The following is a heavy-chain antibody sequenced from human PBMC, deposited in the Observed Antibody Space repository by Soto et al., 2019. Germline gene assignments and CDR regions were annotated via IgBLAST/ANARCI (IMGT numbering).Heavy chain of an antibody. Sequence: GGSLRLSCAASGFTLSRHTMNWVRQAPGKGLEWVSFIGSRTSDIYYADSVKGRFTISRDNAKNSLYLDLTRLRAEDTAVYFCVRDYYDTSGYPNTFDMWGQGNVGHRLL. D-gene: IGHD3-22*01. CDR3: VRDYYDTSGYPNTFDM. CDR1: GFTLSRHT. J-gene: IGHJ3*02. V-gene: IGHV3-21*01. CDR2: IGSRTSDI.